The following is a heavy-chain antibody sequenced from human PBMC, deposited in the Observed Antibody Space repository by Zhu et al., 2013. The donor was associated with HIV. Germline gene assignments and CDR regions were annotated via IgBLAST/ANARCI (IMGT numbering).Heavy chain of an antibody. J-gene: IGHJ5*02. CDR3: ARGDYSSGWYEHLRGNWFDP. V-gene: IGHV1-69*06. CDR1: GGTFSSYA. CDR2: IIPIFGTA. D-gene: IGHD6-19*01. Sequence: QVQLVQSGAEVKKPGSSVKVSCKASGGTFSSYAISWVRQAPGQGLEWMGGIIPIFGTANYAQKFQGRVTITADKSTSTAYMELSSLRSEDTAVYYCARGDYSSGWYEHLRGNWFDPWGQGTLVTVSS.